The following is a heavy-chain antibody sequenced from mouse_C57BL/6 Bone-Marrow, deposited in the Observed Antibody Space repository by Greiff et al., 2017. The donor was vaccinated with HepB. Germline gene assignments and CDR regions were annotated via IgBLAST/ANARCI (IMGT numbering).Heavy chain of an antibody. CDR2: ISSGGSYT. Sequence: EVKLMESGGDLVKPGGSLKLSCAASGFTFSSYGMSWVRQTPDKRLEWVATISSGGSYTYYPDSVKGRFTISRDNAKNTLYLQMSSLKSEDTAMYYCASRGGLLRVFAYWGQGTLVTVSA. J-gene: IGHJ3*01. V-gene: IGHV5-6*02. CDR1: GFTFSSYG. CDR3: ASRGGLLRVFAY. D-gene: IGHD2-3*01.